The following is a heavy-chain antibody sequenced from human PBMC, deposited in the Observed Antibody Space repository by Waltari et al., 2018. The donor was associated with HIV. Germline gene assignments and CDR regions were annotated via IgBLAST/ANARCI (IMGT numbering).Heavy chain of an antibody. D-gene: IGHD6-19*01. V-gene: IGHV4-39*01. J-gene: IGHJ3*01. Sequence: QLQLQESGPGLLKPSETLSLTCTVSGDSISSSIYYWGWIRQPPGKGLEWIGSIYYSGITYYNPSLESRVSLSVHTSKNQFSLTLSSVTAADTAVYYCARHESYSSGWYCAFDVWGQGTMVTVSS. CDR2: IYYSGIT. CDR1: GDSISSSIYY. CDR3: ARHESYSSGWYCAFDV.